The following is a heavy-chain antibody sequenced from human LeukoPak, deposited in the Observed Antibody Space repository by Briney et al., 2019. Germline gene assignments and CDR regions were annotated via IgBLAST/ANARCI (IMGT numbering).Heavy chain of an antibody. CDR3: ARRPDCSSTSSCPGVWYYYYYMDV. V-gene: IGHV4-34*01. J-gene: IGHJ6*03. Sequence: SETLSLTCAVYGGSFSGYYWSWIRQPPGKGLEWIGEINHSGSTNYNPSLKSRVTISVDTSKNQFSLKLSSVTAADTAVYYCARRPDCSSTSSCPGVWYYYYYMDVWGKGTTVTVSS. CDR1: GGSFSGYY. D-gene: IGHD2-2*01. CDR2: INHSGST.